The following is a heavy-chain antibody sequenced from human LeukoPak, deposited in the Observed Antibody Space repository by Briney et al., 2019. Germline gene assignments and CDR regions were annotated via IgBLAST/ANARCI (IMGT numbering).Heavy chain of an antibody. CDR3: ASGRSTAGSALRYFDWLLFGEYGY. CDR2: INHSGST. J-gene: IGHJ4*02. V-gene: IGHV4-34*01. D-gene: IGHD3-9*01. Sequence: PSETLSLTCAVYGGSFSGYYWSWIRQPPGKGLEWIGEINHSGSTNYNPSLKSRVTISVDTSKNQFSLKLSSVTAADTAVYYCASGRSTAGSALRYFDWLLFGEYGYWGQGTLVTVSS. CDR1: GGSFSGYY.